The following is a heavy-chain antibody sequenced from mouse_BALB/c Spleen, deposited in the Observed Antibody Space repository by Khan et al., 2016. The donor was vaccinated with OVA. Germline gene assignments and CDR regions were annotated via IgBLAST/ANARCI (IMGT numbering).Heavy chain of an antibody. CDR3: ARGSSRAMDY. D-gene: IGHD1-1*01. V-gene: IGHV9-3-1*01. Sequence: QVQLKQSGPELKKPGETVKISCKASGYTFINYGMNWVKQAPGKGLKWMGWIYTYTGEPTYADDFKGRFAFSLESSARTASLQINNLTTEDTATYFCARGSSRAMDYWGQGTAVTVSS. CDR1: GYTFINYG. J-gene: IGHJ4*01. CDR2: IYTYTGEP.